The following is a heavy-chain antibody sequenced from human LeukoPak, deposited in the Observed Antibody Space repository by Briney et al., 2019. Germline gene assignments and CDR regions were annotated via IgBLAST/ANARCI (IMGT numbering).Heavy chain of an antibody. Sequence: PGGTLRLSCAVSGVTFCNVWMSWVREAPGEGGGCGGRNKSKTDGGTTDYAAPVKGRFTISRDDSKNTLYLQMNSVKTEDTCVYYCTTDWERWELLQDDVFDIWGQGTMVTVSS. D-gene: IGHD1-26*01. CDR1: GVTFCNVW. J-gene: IGHJ3*02. V-gene: IGHV3-15*01. CDR2: NKSKTDGGTT. CDR3: TTDWERWELLQDDVFDI.